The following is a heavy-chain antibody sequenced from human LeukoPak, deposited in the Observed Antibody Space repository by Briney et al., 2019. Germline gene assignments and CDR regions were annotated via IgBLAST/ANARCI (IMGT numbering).Heavy chain of an antibody. D-gene: IGHD4/OR15-4a*01. V-gene: IGHV1-2*02. CDR2: INPNSGGT. CDR3: ARGGAPIYYYYIDV. Sequence: ASVKVSCKASGYTFTDYFMRWVRQAPGQGLEWMGWINPNSGGTNYAQKFQGRVTMTRDTSINTAYMELSRLRSDDTAVYYCARGGAPIYYYYIDVWGKGTTVTVSS. CDR1: GYTFTDYF. J-gene: IGHJ6*03.